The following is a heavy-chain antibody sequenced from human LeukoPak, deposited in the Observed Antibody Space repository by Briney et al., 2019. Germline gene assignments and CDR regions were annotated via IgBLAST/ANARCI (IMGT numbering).Heavy chain of an antibody. J-gene: IGHJ4*02. CDR3: AKAIAATGRWWIFDY. Sequence: GGSLRLSCAASGFTFSNYGMHWVRLDPGKGLEWVAVLAHDGSVAYYADWVKGRFTISRDNPKNAQYLQMSSLRAEDTAVYYCAKAIAATGRWWIFDYWGQGTLVTVSS. CDR2: LAHDGSVA. CDR1: GFTFSNYG. V-gene: IGHV3-30*18. D-gene: IGHD6-13*01.